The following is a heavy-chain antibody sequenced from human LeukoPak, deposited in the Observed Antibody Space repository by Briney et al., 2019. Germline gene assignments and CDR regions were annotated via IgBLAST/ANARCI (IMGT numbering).Heavy chain of an antibody. Sequence: PGGSLRLSCAASGFTFSSYGMHWVRQAPGKGLEWVAVIWYDGSNKYYADSVKGRFTISRDNSKNTLYLQMSSLRAEDTAVYYCARDQSMGTNVHLPYDFPFSWASHDAFDIWGQGTMVTVSS. V-gene: IGHV3-33*01. CDR2: IWYDGSNK. J-gene: IGHJ3*02. CDR1: GFTFSSYG. CDR3: ARDQSMGTNVHLPYDFPFSWASHDAFDI. D-gene: IGHD3-3*01.